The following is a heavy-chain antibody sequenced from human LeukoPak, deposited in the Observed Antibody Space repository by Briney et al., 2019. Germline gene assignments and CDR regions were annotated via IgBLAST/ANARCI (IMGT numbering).Heavy chain of an antibody. D-gene: IGHD3-3*01. CDR2: ICSCGSTI. Sequence: GGSLRLSCAASGFTLSDYYMSWLRQAPGKGLEWVSYICSCGSTIYYAASVKGRFTISRDNAKISLYLQMNSLRAEDTAVYYCASTKDWFDPWGQGTLVTVSS. V-gene: IGHV3-11*04. CDR3: ASTKDWFDP. CDR1: GFTLSDYY. J-gene: IGHJ5*02.